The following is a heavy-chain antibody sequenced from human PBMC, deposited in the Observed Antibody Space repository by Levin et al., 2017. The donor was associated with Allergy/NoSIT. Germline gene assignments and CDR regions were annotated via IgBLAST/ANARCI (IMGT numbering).Heavy chain of an antibody. V-gene: IGHV4-59*01. Sequence: ASETLSLTCTVSGGSISSYYWSWIRQPPGKGLEWIGYIYYSGSTNYNPSLKSRVTISVDTSKNQFSLKLSSVTAADTAVYYCAGVYSSGWFEDYWGQGTLVTVSS. CDR3: AGVYSSGWFEDY. D-gene: IGHD6-19*01. J-gene: IGHJ4*02. CDR2: IYYSGST. CDR1: GGSISSYY.